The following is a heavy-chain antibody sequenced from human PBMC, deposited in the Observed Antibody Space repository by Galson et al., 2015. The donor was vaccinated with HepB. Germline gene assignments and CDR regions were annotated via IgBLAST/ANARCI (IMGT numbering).Heavy chain of an antibody. D-gene: IGHD5-18*01. J-gene: IGHJ6*02. CDR3: ARYSSPLYSYAMDV. V-gene: IGHV1-18*04. CDR1: GYTFTDYH. Sequence: SVKVSCKASGYTFTDYHMHWMRQAPGQGLEWMGWISVYNDNTDYPQKLQGRVTMTTDTSTRTAYMELRSLRYDDTAMYYCARYSSPLYSYAMDVWGQGTTVTVSS. CDR2: ISVYNDNT.